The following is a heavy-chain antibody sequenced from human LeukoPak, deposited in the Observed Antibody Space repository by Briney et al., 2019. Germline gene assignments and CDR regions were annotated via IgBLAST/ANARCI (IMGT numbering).Heavy chain of an antibody. Sequence: IPSETLSLTCTVSGGSISGYYWSWIRQPPGKGLEWIGEINHSGSTNYNPSLKSRVTISVDTSKNQFSLKLSSVTAADAAVYYCARGPRLDYDFWSGYQQYYYYYGMDVWGQGTTVTVSS. D-gene: IGHD3-3*01. CDR1: GGSISGYY. CDR3: ARGPRLDYDFWSGYQQYYYYYGMDV. V-gene: IGHV4-34*01. CDR2: INHSGST. J-gene: IGHJ6*02.